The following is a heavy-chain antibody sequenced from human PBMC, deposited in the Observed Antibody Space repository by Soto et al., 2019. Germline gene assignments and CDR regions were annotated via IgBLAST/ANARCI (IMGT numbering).Heavy chain of an antibody. J-gene: IGHJ6*02. Sequence: QVQLVQSGAEVKKPGASVKVSCKASGYTFSSYGISWVRQAPGQGLEWMGWISAYNGNTNNAQKLQGRVTMTTDTXPSTAYMELRSLSSDDTAVYYCASSYCGGDCSVLYYYYGMDVWGQGTTVTVSS. V-gene: IGHV1-18*01. CDR1: GYTFSSYG. CDR3: ASSYCGGDCSVLYYYYGMDV. CDR2: ISAYNGNT. D-gene: IGHD2-21*02.